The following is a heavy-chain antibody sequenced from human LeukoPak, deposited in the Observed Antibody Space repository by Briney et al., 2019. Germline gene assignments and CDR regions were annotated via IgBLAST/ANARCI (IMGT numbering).Heavy chain of an antibody. CDR2: IYLGGSDI. CDR3: ARRGGWDAFDI. J-gene: IGHJ3*02. D-gene: IGHD2-15*01. V-gene: IGHV5-51*01. Sequence: GESLKISCKGSGYSFTSFWIVWVRRLPGKGLEWMGIIYLGGSDIRYSPSFQGQVTISADKSTSTAYLQWSGLKASDTAMYYCARRGGWDAFDIWGQGTVVTVSS. CDR1: GYSFTSFW.